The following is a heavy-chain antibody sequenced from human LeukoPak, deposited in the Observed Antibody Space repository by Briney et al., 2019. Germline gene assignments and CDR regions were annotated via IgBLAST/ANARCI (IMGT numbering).Heavy chain of an antibody. CDR3: ARGRDEIDY. J-gene: IGHJ4*02. Sequence: ASVKVSCKASGYTFTGYYMHWVRQAPGQGLEWMGWINPNSGDSNIAQNFQIRVTMTRDKSISTIYTELRRLRFDDTAVYYCARGRDEIDYWGQGTLVTVSS. CDR1: GYTFTGYY. D-gene: IGHD3-10*01. V-gene: IGHV1-2*02. CDR2: INPNSGDS.